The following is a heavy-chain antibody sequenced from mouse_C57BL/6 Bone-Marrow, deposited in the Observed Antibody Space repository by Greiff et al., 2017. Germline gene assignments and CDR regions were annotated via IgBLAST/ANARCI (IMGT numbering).Heavy chain of an antibody. Sequence: QVQLQQPGAELVKPGASVKLSCKASGYTFTSYWMHWVKQRPGRGLEWIGRIDPNSGGTKYNEKFKSKATLTVDKPSSTAYMQLSSLTSEDSAVDYCARVPDGTTWDAMDYWGQGTSVTVSS. D-gene: IGHD2-1*01. CDR3: ARVPDGTTWDAMDY. V-gene: IGHV1-72*01. CDR2: IDPNSGGT. J-gene: IGHJ4*01. CDR1: GYTFTSYW.